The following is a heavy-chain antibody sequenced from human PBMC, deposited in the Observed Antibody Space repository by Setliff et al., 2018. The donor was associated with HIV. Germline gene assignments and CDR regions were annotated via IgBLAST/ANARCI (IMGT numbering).Heavy chain of an antibody. CDR1: GGTFSSYA. V-gene: IGHV1-18*01. J-gene: IGHJ4*02. Sequence: ASVKVSCKASGGTFSSYAISWVRQAPGQGLEWMGWISPYHNNTNYAQKLQGRVTMTTDTSTSTAYMELRSLRSDDTAVYYCARQQQLADYWAQGTLVTVSS. D-gene: IGHD1-1*01. CDR3: ARQQQLADY. CDR2: ISPYHNNT.